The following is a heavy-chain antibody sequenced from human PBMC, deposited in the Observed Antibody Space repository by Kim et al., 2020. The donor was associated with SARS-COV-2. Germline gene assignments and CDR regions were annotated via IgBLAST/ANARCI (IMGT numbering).Heavy chain of an antibody. D-gene: IGHD1-26*01. CDR3: ARGLTSKSYPFDY. CDR1: GFTFSDYY. J-gene: IGHJ4*02. Sequence: GGSLRLSCAASGFTFSDYYMSWIRQAPGKGLEWVSYISSSSSYTNYADSVKGRFTISRDNAKNSLYLQMNSLRAEDTAGYYFARGLTSKSYPFDYWGQGTLVTVSS. CDR2: ISSSSSYT. V-gene: IGHV3-11*05.